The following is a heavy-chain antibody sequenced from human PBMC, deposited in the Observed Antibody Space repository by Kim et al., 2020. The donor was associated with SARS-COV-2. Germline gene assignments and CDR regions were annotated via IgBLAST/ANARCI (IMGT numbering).Heavy chain of an antibody. CDR2: IYYSGST. J-gene: IGHJ6*02. CDR1: GGSISSYY. V-gene: IGHV4-59*08. Sequence: SETLSLTCTVSGGSISSYYWSWIRQPPGKGLEWIGYIYYSGSTNYNPSLKSRVTISVDTSKNQFSLKLSSVTAADTAVYYCARLRLWFGEEQHQYYYYYYGMDVWGQGTTVTVSS. D-gene: IGHD3-10*01. CDR3: ARLRLWFGEEQHQYYYYYYGMDV.